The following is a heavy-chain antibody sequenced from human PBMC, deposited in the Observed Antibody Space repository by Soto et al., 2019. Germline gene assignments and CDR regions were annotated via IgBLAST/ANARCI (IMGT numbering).Heavy chain of an antibody. CDR2: ISYDGSNK. CDR3: ARDVYQLPPMYYYYGMDV. CDR1: GFTFSSYA. V-gene: IGHV3-30-3*01. J-gene: IGHJ6*02. Sequence: GGSLRLSCAASGFTFSSYAMHWVRQAPGKGLEWVAVISYDGSNKYYADPVKGRFTISRDNSKNTLYLQMNSLRAEDTAVYYCARDVYQLPPMYYYYGMDVWGQGTTVTVSS. D-gene: IGHD2-2*01.